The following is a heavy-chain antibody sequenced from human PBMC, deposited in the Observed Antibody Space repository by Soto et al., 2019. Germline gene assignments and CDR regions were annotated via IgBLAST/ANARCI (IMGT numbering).Heavy chain of an antibody. CDR2: IKQDGSEK. Sequence: GGSLRLSCAASGFTFSSYWMSWVRQAPGKGLEWVANIKQDGSEKYYVDSVKGRFTISRDNAKNSLYLQMNSLRAEDTAVYYCARDGYGDYLDYYYMDVWGKGTTVTVSS. D-gene: IGHD4-17*01. J-gene: IGHJ6*03. CDR3: ARDGYGDYLDYYYMDV. V-gene: IGHV3-7*01. CDR1: GFTFSSYW.